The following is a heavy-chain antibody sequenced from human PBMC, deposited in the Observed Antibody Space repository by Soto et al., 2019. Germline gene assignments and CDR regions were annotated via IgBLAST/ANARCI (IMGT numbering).Heavy chain of an antibody. J-gene: IGHJ4*02. V-gene: IGHV1-46*01. CDR2: INPSGGST. Sequence: ASVKVSCKASGYTFINYYMHWVRQAPGQGLEWMGIINPSGGSTTYAQKFHGRVNMTRDTSTSTLYMELSSLTSEDTALYYCARGLITAAGTPLRYWGQGTLVTVSS. D-gene: IGHD6-13*01. CDR1: GYTFINYY. CDR3: ARGLITAAGTPLRY.